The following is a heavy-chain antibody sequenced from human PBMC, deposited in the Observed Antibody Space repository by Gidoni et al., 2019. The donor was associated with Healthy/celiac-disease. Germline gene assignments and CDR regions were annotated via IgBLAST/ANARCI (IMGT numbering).Heavy chain of an antibody. CDR3: VRDLNYGMGV. CDR1: GFTFSSYG. Sequence: QVQLVESGGGVVQPGGSLGLSCAASGFTFSSYGMHWVRQAPGQGLEWVAFVRYDATTKYYADSVKGRFTISRDNSKNTVYLQMNSLRAEDTGVYYCVRDLNYGMGVWGQGTTVTVSS. J-gene: IGHJ6*02. CDR2: VRYDATTK. V-gene: IGHV3-30*02.